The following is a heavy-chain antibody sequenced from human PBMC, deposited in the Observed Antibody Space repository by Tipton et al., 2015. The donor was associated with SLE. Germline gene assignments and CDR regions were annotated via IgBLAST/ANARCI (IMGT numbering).Heavy chain of an antibody. CDR3: ARFTGDNNDY. J-gene: IGHJ4*02. V-gene: IGHV4-39*01. D-gene: IGHD7-27*01. Sequence: TLSLTCTVSGGSISSSSYYWGWIRQPPGKGLEWIGSSYYSGSTYYNPSLKSRVTISVDTSKNQFSLKLSSVTAADTAVYYWARFTGDNNDYWGQGTLVTVSS. CDR1: GGSISSSSYY. CDR2: SYYSGST.